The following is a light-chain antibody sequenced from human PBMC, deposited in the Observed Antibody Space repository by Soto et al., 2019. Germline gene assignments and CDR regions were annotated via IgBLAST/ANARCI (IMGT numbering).Light chain of an antibody. V-gene: IGKV3-20*01. J-gene: IGKJ2*01. CDR2: GTS. CDR3: QQYGSSPTT. Sequence: EIVLTQSPAALSLSLGERATLSCRASQYLSTSYSAWYQQQPGQAPRLLSYGTSSRATGIPARFSGSGSGTDFTLTITRLEPEDFAVYYCQQYGSSPTTFGVGTKLEIK. CDR1: QYLSTSY.